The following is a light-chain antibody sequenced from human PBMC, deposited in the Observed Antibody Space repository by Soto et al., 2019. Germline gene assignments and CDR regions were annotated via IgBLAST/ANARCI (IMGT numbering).Light chain of an antibody. J-gene: IGKJ5*01. Sequence: IQITQSPSSLSASVGDRVTITCRASRGIGSYLNWYQQKPGKAPKLLICAASNLQSGVPSRFSGSGSGTDFALTISSLQPEDFASYFCQQTSTMPVTFGQGTRLEIK. CDR1: RGIGSY. V-gene: IGKV1-39*01. CDR3: QQTSTMPVT. CDR2: AAS.